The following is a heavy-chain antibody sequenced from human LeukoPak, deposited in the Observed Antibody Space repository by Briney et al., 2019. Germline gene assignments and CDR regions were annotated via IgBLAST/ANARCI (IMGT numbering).Heavy chain of an antibody. CDR2: VSGGAEAT. Sequence: GGSLRLSCAASGFSFRDYAMTWVRQAPGKGLEWVSTVSGGAEATYYADSVKGRFAISRDNSKSALYLQMNSLRAEDTAIYYCVKDTPLTAYTSGWSNNCFDYWGQGTLVTVSS. D-gene: IGHD6-19*01. CDR3: VKDTPLTAYTSGWSNNCFDY. V-gene: IGHV3-23*01. J-gene: IGHJ4*02. CDR1: GFSFRDYA.